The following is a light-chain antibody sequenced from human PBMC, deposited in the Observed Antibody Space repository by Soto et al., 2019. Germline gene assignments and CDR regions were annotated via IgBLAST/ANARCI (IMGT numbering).Light chain of an antibody. J-gene: IGKJ2*01. CDR3: LQSYSSPRT. V-gene: IGKV1-39*01. Sequence: DIQMTQSPSSLSASVGDTVAITCRASQTSSNYLSCFQLRPGTAPKLLVYAASSLQVGVPSRFRGGGSGTFFTLTITNRQPEDFASYYCLQSYSSPRTFGQGTKLDI. CDR1: QTSSNY. CDR2: AAS.